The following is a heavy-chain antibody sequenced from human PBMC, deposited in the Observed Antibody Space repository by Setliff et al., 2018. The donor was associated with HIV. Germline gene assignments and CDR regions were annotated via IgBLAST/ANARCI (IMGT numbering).Heavy chain of an antibody. Sequence: GGSLRLSCAASGFTFSTYAMGWVRQAPGKGLEWVSTVGAVGGPTRYAESVKGRFTISRDNAKRSLYLQMNRLKTDDTAFYYCATFADGPDSWGQGTLVTVSS. V-gene: IGHV3-23*01. D-gene: IGHD3-3*01. CDR2: VGAVGGPT. CDR1: GFTFSTYA. J-gene: IGHJ4*02. CDR3: ATFADGPDS.